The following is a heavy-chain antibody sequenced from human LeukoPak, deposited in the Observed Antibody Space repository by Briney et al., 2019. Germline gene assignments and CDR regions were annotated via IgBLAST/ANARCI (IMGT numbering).Heavy chain of an antibody. J-gene: IGHJ6*03. D-gene: IGHD3-22*01. Sequence: PGGSLRLSCAASGFTFSSYAMSWVRQAPGKGLEWVSAISGSGGSTYYADSVKGRFTISRDNAKNSLYLQMNSLRAEDTAVYYCARKDSYYDSSVHYYYYYMDVWGKGTTVTVSS. CDR2: ISGSGGST. V-gene: IGHV3-23*01. CDR3: ARKDSYYDSSVHYYYYYMDV. CDR1: GFTFSSYA.